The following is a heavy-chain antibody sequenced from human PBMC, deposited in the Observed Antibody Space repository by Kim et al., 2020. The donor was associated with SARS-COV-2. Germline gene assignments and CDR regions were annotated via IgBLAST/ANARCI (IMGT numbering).Heavy chain of an antibody. CDR1: GFTFSSYG. J-gene: IGHJ4*02. Sequence: GGSLRLSCAASGFTFSSYGMHWVRQAPGKGLEWVAVISYDGSNKYYADSVKGRFTISRDNSKNTLYLQMNSLRAEDTAVYYCANDAHFWSGPYFDYWGQGTLVTVSS. D-gene: IGHD3-3*01. CDR2: ISYDGSNK. V-gene: IGHV3-30*18. CDR3: ANDAHFWSGPYFDY.